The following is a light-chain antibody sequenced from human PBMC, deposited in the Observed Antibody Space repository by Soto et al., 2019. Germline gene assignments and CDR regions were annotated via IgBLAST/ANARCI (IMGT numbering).Light chain of an antibody. J-gene: IGKJ1*01. V-gene: IGKV1-5*03. CDR1: QSISSW. Sequence: DVQMTQSPSTLSASVGDRVTITCRASQSISSWLAWYQQEPGKAPKLLISEASTLEGGVPSRFSGSGSGTEFALTISSLQPDDFASYYCQQYSSYPWTFGQVTKVEIK. CDR2: EAS. CDR3: QQYSSYPWT.